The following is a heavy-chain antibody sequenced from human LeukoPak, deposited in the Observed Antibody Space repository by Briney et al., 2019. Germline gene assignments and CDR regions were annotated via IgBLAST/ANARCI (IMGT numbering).Heavy chain of an antibody. Sequence: GGSLRLSCAASGFLVSSCGMHWVRQAPGKGLEWVGVIWSNGNNKYYADSVKGRFTISRDNSKNTLYLQMNSLRAEDTAVYYCTKEPGQSVIGYWGQGTLVTVSS. D-gene: IGHD2/OR15-2a*01. CDR2: IWSNGNNK. J-gene: IGHJ4*02. V-gene: IGHV3-33*03. CDR1: GFLVSSCG. CDR3: TKEPGQSVIGY.